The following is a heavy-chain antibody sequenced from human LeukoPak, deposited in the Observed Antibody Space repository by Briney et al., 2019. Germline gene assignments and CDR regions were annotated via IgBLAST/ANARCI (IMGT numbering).Heavy chain of an antibody. J-gene: IGHJ4*02. CDR3: ARHGGYSSSWYFDY. V-gene: IGHV5-10-1*01. CDR2: IDPSDSYT. Sequence: GESLKISCKGSGYSFTNYWISWVRQMPGKGLEWMGRIDPSDSYTNYSPSFQGHVTISADKSINTAYLQWSSLKASDTAMYYCARHGGYSSSWYFDYWGQGTLVTVSS. D-gene: IGHD6-13*01. CDR1: GYSFTNYW.